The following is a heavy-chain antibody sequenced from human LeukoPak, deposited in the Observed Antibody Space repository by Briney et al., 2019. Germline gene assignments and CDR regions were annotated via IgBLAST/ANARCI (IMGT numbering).Heavy chain of an antibody. CDR2: INPSSGGT. D-gene: IGHD3-22*01. V-gene: IGHV1-2*02. CDR1: GYTFTDYY. Sequence: GASVKASCKASGYTFTDYYMHWVRQAPGQGLEWMGWINPSSGGTNYAQKFQGRVTVTRDTSISTAYMDLSRLRSDDTAVYYCARAGVWDYSDSSGYHNAAFDIWGQGTMVTVSS. J-gene: IGHJ3*02. CDR3: ARAGVWDYSDSSGYHNAAFDI.